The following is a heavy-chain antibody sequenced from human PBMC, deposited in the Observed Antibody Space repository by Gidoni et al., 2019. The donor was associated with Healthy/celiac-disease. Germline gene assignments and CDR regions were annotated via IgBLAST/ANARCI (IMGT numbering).Heavy chain of an antibody. CDR3: ARSNERGYYDSSGYYYGQGLSYFDY. CDR1: GGSISSSSYY. D-gene: IGHD3-22*01. CDR2: IYYSGIT. J-gene: IGHJ4*02. Sequence: QLQLQESGPGLVKPSETLSLTCTVSGGSISSSSYYWGWIRQPPGKGLEWIGSIYYSGITYYNPSLKSRVTISVDTSKNQFSLKLSSVTAADTAVYYCARSNERGYYDSSGYYYGQGLSYFDYWGQGTLVTVSS. V-gene: IGHV4-39*01.